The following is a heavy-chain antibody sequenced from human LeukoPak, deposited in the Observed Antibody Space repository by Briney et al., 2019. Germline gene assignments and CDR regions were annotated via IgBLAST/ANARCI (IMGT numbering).Heavy chain of an antibody. CDR1: GFTLEAYA. CDR3: ACDRGAVAGLFDY. CDR2: ISWNSGSI. V-gene: IGHV3-9*01. J-gene: IGHJ4*02. D-gene: IGHD6-19*01. Sequence: GGSLRLSCAASGFTLEAYAMHWVRQAPGKGLEWVSGISWNSGSIGYADSVKGRFTISRDNAKNSLYLQMNSLRAEDTALYYCACDRGAVAGLFDYWGQGTLVTVSS.